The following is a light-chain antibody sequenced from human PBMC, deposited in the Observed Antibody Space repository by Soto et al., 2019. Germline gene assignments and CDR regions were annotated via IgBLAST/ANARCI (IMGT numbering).Light chain of an antibody. J-gene: IGLJ3*02. Sequence: QSALTQPASVSGSPGQSITISCTGTSSDVGGYNYVSWYQQYPGKAPKLMIYEVSNRPSGVSNRFSGSKSGNTAYLTISGLQAEDEADYYCSSFTSTHTGVFGGGTKLTVL. CDR1: SSDVGGYNY. CDR3: SSFTSTHTGV. V-gene: IGLV2-14*01. CDR2: EVS.